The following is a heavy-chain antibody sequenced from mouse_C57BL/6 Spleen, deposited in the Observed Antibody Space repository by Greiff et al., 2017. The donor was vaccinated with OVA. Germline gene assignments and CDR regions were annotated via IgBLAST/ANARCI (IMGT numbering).Heavy chain of an antibody. J-gene: IGHJ4*01. Sequence: VHLVESGPGLVAPSQSLSITCTVSGFSLTSYGVHWVRQPPGKGLEWLVVIWSDGSTTYNSALKSRLSISKDNSKSQVFLKMNSLQTDDTAMYYCARHRHGKGVEAMDYWGQGTSVTVSS. CDR2: IWSDGST. CDR3: ARHRHGKGVEAMDY. D-gene: IGHD3-2*01. V-gene: IGHV2-6-1*01. CDR1: GFSLTSYG.